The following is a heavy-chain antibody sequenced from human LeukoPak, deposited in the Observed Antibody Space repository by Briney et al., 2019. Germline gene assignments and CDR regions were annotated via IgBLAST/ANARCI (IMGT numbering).Heavy chain of an antibody. D-gene: IGHD3-22*01. CDR2: IYYSGRP. CDR3: ARSLRYYYDSSGYRSYYGMDV. V-gene: IGHV4-59*13. J-gene: IGHJ6*02. Sequence: KASETLSLTCTVSGGSISSYYWSWIRQPPGKGLEWFGYIYYSGRPNYNPSLKSRVTISVDTSKNQFSLKPSSVTAADTAVYYCARSLRYYYDSSGYRSYYGMDVWGQGTTVTVSS. CDR1: GGSISSYY.